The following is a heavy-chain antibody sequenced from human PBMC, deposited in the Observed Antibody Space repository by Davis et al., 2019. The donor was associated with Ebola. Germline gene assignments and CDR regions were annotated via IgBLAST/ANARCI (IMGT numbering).Heavy chain of an antibody. CDR3: ARISTNWVMDV. V-gene: IGHV1-3*01. D-gene: IGHD2-2*01. Sequence: ASVKVSCKASGYTFTTYTLHWVRQAPGQRLECMGWINAGIGNTKYSQNFQGRVTITRDTSASTAYMELSSLRSEDTAVYYCARISTNWVMDVWGQGTTVTVSS. CDR2: INAGIGNT. CDR1: GYTFTTYT. J-gene: IGHJ6*02.